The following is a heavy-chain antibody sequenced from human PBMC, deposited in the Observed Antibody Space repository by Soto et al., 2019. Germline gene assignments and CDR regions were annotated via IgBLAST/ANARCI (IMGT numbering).Heavy chain of an antibody. Sequence: SVKVSCKASGCTFSSYAISWVRQARGQGLEWMGGIIPIFGTANYAQKFQGRVTITADESTSTAYMELSSLRSEDTAVYYCARGRFLEWLLDRDNWFDPWGQGTLVTVSS. CDR1: GCTFSSYA. CDR2: IIPIFGTA. J-gene: IGHJ5*02. D-gene: IGHD3-3*01. CDR3: ARGRFLEWLLDRDNWFDP. V-gene: IGHV1-69*13.